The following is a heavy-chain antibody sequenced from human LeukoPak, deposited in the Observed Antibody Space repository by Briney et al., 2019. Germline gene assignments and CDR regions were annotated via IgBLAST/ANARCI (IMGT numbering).Heavy chain of an antibody. D-gene: IGHD1-7*01. CDR1: GLRISDYY. Sequence: SLRLSCEASGLRISDYYMSWVRQAPGKGLEWVSGISWNSGSIGYADSVKGRFTISRDNAKSSLYLQMNSLRAEDMALYYCAKDKGYNWYSGAFDIWGQGTMVTVSS. CDR3: AKDKGYNWYSGAFDI. J-gene: IGHJ3*02. CDR2: ISWNSGSI. V-gene: IGHV3-9*03.